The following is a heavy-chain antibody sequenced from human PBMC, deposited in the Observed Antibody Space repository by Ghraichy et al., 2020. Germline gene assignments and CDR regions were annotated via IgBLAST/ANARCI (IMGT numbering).Heavy chain of an antibody. V-gene: IGHV3-23*01. D-gene: IGHD2-15*01. Sequence: GGSLRLSCAASGFTFSSYAMSWVRQAPGKGLEWVSAISGSGGSTYYADSVKGRFTITRDNSKNTLYLQMNSLRAEDTAVYYCAKDGYCSGGSCYFPAEYFQHWGQGTLVTVSS. J-gene: IGHJ1*01. CDR3: AKDGYCSGGSCYFPAEYFQH. CDR2: ISGSGGST. CDR1: GFTFSSYA.